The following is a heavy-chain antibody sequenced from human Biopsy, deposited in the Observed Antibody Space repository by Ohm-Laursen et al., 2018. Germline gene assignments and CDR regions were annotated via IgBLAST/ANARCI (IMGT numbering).Heavy chain of an antibody. CDR3: ARGSNEYGGLYFPH. V-gene: IGHV4-59*11. J-gene: IGHJ1*01. D-gene: IGHD4-23*01. Sequence: SDTLSLTWTVSGGSFTGHYWTWIRQPPGKGLEWIEHISHTGYTSYKSSLKSRVTISLDTSRKHFSLRLTSLAAADTAVYYCARGSNEYGGLYFPHWGQGTLVTVSS. CDR2: ISHTGYT. CDR1: GGSFTGHY.